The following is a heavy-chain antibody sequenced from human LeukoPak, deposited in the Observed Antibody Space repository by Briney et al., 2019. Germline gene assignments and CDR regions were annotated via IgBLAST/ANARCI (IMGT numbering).Heavy chain of an antibody. Sequence: PSETLSLTCTVSGASISGSGYYWGWIRQPAGKGLEWIGRIYSSGSTNYNPSLKSRVTISLDTSKNQFSLKLSSVTAADTAVYYCARFLYGDSYWGQGTLVTVSS. CDR2: IYSSGST. CDR3: ARFLYGDSY. CDR1: GASISGSGYY. V-gene: IGHV4-61*02. J-gene: IGHJ4*02. D-gene: IGHD4-17*01.